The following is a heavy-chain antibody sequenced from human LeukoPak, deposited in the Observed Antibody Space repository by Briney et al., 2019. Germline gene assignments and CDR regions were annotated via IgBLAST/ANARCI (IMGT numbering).Heavy chain of an antibody. V-gene: IGHV1-69*06. J-gene: IGHJ5*02. CDR2: IIPIFGTA. D-gene: IGHD3-10*01. CDR1: VGTFSSYA. CDR3: ARNHYYDSGTYARMHIRFDP. Sequence: SVKVSCKASVGTFSSYAISGVRQPPGHGLEWLGWIIPIFGTANYAQKFQGRVTFTADKSTSTGYMELSSLRSEDTAVYYCARNHYYDSGTYARMHIRFDPWGQGTLVTVSS.